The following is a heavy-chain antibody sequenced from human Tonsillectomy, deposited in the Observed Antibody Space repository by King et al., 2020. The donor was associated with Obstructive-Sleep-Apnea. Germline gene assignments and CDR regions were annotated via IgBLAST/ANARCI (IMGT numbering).Heavy chain of an antibody. D-gene: IGHD3-10*01. V-gene: IGHV3-30*04. Sequence: VQLVESGGGVVQPGRSLRLSCAASGFTFSNYAMHWVRQAPGKGLEWVAVISHDGNKKYYTDSVKGRFTISRDNSKNTLYLQMNSLRAEDTAVYYCARGRRILWFGEIFIYWGQGTLVTVSS. CDR3: ARGRRILWFGEIFIY. J-gene: IGHJ4*02. CDR1: GFTFSNYA. CDR2: ISHDGNKK.